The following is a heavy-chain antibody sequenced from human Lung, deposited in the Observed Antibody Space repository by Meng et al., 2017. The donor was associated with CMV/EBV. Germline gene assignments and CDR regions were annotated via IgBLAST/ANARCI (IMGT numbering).Heavy chain of an antibody. J-gene: IGHJ6*02. Sequence: SXXGSGYRFTSYWIGWVRQMPGKGLDWMGIIYPDDSDTRYSPSFQGQVTISADKSISTAYLQWRSLKASDTAIYYCARLGVTRAVGYYYYAMDVWGQGXTVTVSS. D-gene: IGHD4-23*01. CDR1: GYRFTSYW. V-gene: IGHV5-51*01. CDR3: ARLGVTRAVGYYYYAMDV. CDR2: IYPDDSDT.